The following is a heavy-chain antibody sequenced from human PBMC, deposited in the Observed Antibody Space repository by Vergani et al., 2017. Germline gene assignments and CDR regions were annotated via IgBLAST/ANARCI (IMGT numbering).Heavy chain of an antibody. J-gene: IGHJ3*02. CDR2: ISWNSGSI. V-gene: IGHV3-9*01. Sequence: EVQLVESGGGLVQPGRSLRLSCAASGFTFDDYAMHWVRQAPGKGLEWVSGISWNSGSIGYADSVKGRFTISRDNAKNSLYLQMNSLRAEDTALYYCAKGGGGDDAFDIWGQGTMVTVSS. CDR1: GFTFDDYA. D-gene: IGHD3-10*01. CDR3: AKGGGGDDAFDI.